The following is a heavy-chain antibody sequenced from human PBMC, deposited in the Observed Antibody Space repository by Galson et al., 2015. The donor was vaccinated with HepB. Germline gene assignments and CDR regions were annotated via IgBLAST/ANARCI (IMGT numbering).Heavy chain of an antibody. CDR2: ISSSSSYI. CDR1: GFTFSSYS. V-gene: IGHV3-21*01. CDR3: ARDQEATILSDAFDI. J-gene: IGHJ3*02. D-gene: IGHD5-12*01. Sequence: SLRLSCAASGFTFSSYSMNWVRQAPGKGLEWVSSISSSSSYIYYADSVKGRFTISRDNAKNSLYLQMNSLRAEDTAVYYCARDQEATILSDAFDIWGQGTMVTVSS.